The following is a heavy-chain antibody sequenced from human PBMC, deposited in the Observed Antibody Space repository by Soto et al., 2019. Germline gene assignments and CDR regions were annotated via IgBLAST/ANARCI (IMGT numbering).Heavy chain of an antibody. J-gene: IGHJ4*02. CDR1: GDSVSSDNAA. CDR3: AGEATGSWYT. V-gene: IGHV6-1*01. CDR2: TYYRSKWYH. D-gene: IGHD6-13*01. Sequence: QVQLQQSGPGLVKPSQTLSLTCAISGDSVSSDNAAWDWIRQSPSRGLEWLGRTYYRSKWYHEYAVSLKSRITITPDTSKNHFSLQLNSVTPEDTAVYYCAGEATGSWYTWGQGTLVTVSS.